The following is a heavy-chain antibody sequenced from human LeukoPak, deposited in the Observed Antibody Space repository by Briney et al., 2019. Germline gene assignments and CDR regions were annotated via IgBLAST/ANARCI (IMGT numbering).Heavy chain of an antibody. Sequence: PGGSLRLSCAASGFTFSDSFMNWIRQAPGKGLEWLSYFSHSGSNLDYAESVRGRFTISRDNANHSLYLQINSLRAEDTAVYYCAIGDSSGAPDYGGQGTLVTVSS. J-gene: IGHJ4*02. CDR3: AIGDSSGAPDY. CDR1: GFTFSDSF. D-gene: IGHD3-22*01. V-gene: IGHV3-11*01. CDR2: FSHSGSNL.